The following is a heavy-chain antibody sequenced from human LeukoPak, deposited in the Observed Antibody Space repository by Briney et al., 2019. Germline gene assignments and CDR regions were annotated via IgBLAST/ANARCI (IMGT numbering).Heavy chain of an antibody. D-gene: IGHD6-19*01. CDR1: GGSITSDAYY. CDR3: ARQGWLVPDY. CDR2: IYYSGST. J-gene: IGHJ4*02. Sequence: SQTLSLTCTVSGGSITSDAYYWGWIRQPPGKGLEWIGSIYYSGSTYYNPSLKSRVTISVDTSKNQFSLKLSSVTAADTAVYYCARQGWLVPDYWGQGTLVTVSS. V-gene: IGHV4-39*01.